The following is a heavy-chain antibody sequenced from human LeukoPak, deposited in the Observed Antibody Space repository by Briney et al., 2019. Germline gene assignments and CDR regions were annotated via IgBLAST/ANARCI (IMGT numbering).Heavy chain of an antibody. Sequence: GGSLRLSCAASRFTLISYWMHWVRQAPGKGLVWVSRINTDGSSTNYADSVKGRFTISRDNSKNTLYLQMNGLRAEDTAVYYCARQQDTTNPGYWGQGTLVTVSS. V-gene: IGHV3-74*01. D-gene: IGHD5-18*01. CDR3: ARQQDTTNPGY. J-gene: IGHJ4*02. CDR1: RFTLISYW. CDR2: INTDGSST.